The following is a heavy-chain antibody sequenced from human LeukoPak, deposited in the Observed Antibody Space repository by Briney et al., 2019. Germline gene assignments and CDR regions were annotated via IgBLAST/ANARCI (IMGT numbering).Heavy chain of an antibody. D-gene: IGHD3-16*01. Sequence: ASVKVSCKASGYTFTSYYMHWVRQAPGQGLEWMGIINPSGGSTSHAQKFQGRVTMTRDTSTSTAYMELSSLRSEDTAVYYCASHSGLYGGYVDYWGQGTLVTVSS. CDR3: ASHSGLYGGYVDY. CDR2: INPSGGST. CDR1: GYTFTSYY. V-gene: IGHV1-46*01. J-gene: IGHJ4*02.